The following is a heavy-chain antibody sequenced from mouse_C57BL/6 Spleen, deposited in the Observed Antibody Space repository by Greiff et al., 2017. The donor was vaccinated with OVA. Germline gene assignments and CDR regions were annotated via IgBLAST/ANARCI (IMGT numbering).Heavy chain of an antibody. CDR1: GYAFSSYW. CDR2: IYPGDGDT. V-gene: IGHV1-80*01. D-gene: IGHD1-1*01. Sequence: VQLQQSGAELVKPGASVKISCKASGYAFSSYWMNWVKQRPGKGLEWIGQIYPGDGDTNYNGKFKGKATLTADKSSSTAYMQLSSRTSEDSAVYFCARNYYGSSYQFAYWGQGTLVTVSA. J-gene: IGHJ3*01. CDR3: ARNYYGSSYQFAY.